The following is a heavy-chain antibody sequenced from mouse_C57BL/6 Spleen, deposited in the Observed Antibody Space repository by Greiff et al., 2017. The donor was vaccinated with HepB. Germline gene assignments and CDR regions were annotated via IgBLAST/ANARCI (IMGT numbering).Heavy chain of an antibody. CDR3: ARSAQAFFDY. CDR2: IYPGDGDT. D-gene: IGHD3-2*02. V-gene: IGHV1-82*01. CDR1: GYAFSSSW. Sequence: VKLQESGPELVKPGASVKISCKASGYAFSSSWMNWVKQRPGKGLEWIGRIYPGDGDTNYNGKFKGKATLTADKSSSTAYMQLSSLTSEDSAVYFCARSAQAFFDYWGQGTTLTVSS. J-gene: IGHJ2*01.